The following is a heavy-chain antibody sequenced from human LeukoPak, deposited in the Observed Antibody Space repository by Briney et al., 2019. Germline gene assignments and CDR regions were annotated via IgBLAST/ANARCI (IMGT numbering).Heavy chain of an antibody. CDR3: ARVLIVGDLDY. CDR2: ISYDGSNK. V-gene: IGHV3-30*03. J-gene: IGHJ4*02. D-gene: IGHD1-26*01. Sequence: GGSLRLSCAASGFTFSSYGMHWVRQAPGKGLEWVAVISYDGSNKYYADSVKGRFTISRDNAKNSLYLQMNSLRAEDTAVYYCARVLIVGDLDYWGQGTLVTVSS. CDR1: GFTFSSYG.